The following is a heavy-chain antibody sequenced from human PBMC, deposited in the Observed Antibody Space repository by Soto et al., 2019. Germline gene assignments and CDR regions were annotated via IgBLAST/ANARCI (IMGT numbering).Heavy chain of an antibody. D-gene: IGHD6-13*01. CDR1: GGSIDYYY. V-gene: IGHV4-59*01. J-gene: IGHJ6*02. CDR2: ISDSGST. CDR3: ARDSTTWFPYYGIDV. Sequence: SETLSLTCTVSGGSIDYYYWSCIRQPPGKGLEWIGYISDSGSTEYNPSLRRRVTISVDTSKIQFSMKLNSLSAVHTAVYYCARDSTTWFPYYGIDVWGQGTTVTVSS.